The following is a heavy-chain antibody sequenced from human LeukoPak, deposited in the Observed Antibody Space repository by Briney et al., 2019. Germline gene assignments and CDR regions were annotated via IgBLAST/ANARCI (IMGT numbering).Heavy chain of an antibody. CDR3: AKLWGYLVVPAAFLDY. J-gene: IGHJ4*02. Sequence: PGGSLRLSCAASGFTFSSYAMSWVRQAPGKGLEWVSAISGSGGSTYYADSVRGRFTISSDNSKNTLYLQMNSLRAEDTAVYYCAKLWGYLVVPAAFLDYWGQGTLVTVSS. V-gene: IGHV3-23*01. CDR2: ISGSGGST. CDR1: GFTFSSYA. D-gene: IGHD2-2*01.